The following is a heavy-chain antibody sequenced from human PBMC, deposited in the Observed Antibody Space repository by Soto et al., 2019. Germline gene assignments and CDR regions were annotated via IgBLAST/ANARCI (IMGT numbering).Heavy chain of an antibody. CDR1: GFSLSTRGVG. Sequence: QITLKESGPTLVKPTQTLTLTCTFSGFSLSTRGVGVGWIRQSPGKALEWLALIYWNNDKRYSPSLKSRLTITKDTSKNQVVLTMTNMDPVDTATYYCTHRPPGDYLFDYWGQGTQVTVSS. CDR2: IYWNNDK. V-gene: IGHV2-5*01. J-gene: IGHJ4*02. D-gene: IGHD4-17*01. CDR3: THRPPGDYLFDY.